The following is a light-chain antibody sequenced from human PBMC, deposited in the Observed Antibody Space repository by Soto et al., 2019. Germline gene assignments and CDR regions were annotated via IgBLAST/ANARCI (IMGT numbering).Light chain of an antibody. J-gene: IGLJ2*01. CDR3: QSYDSSPV. CDR1: SSNIGAGYG. V-gene: IGLV1-40*01. CDR2: GNS. Sequence: QSVLTQPPSVSGAPGQRVTISCTGSSSNIGAGYGVHWYQQLPGTAPKLLIYGNSNRPSGVPDRFSGSKSGTSASLAITGLQAEDEADYYCQSYDSSPVFGGGTKLTVL.